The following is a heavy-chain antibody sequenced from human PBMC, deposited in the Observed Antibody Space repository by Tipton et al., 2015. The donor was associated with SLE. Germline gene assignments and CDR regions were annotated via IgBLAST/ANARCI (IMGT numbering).Heavy chain of an antibody. Sequence: TLSLTCTVSVGSISSYFWSWIRQPPGKGLEWIGYLFHRGNPDYSGSTDYSTSLKSRVTISKDTSKNQFSLSLTSVTAAETAVYYCAAGVAAPYYFDYWGQGTLVTVSS. J-gene: IGHJ4*02. CDR3: AAGVAAPYYFDY. D-gene: IGHD6-6*01. CDR2: LFHRGNPDYSGST. V-gene: IGHV4-59*01. CDR1: VGSISSYF.